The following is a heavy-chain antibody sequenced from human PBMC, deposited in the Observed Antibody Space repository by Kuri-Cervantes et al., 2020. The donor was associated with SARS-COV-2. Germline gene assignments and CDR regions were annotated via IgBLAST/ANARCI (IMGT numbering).Heavy chain of an antibody. Sequence: GGSLRLSCAASGFTFSLYSMNWVRQAPGKGLEWVSSISSTSSYIYYVDSVKGRFTISRDNAKNSLFLQMNSLRAEDTAVYYCARDTGAGTEGGLDYWGQGTLVTVSS. D-gene: IGHD6-19*01. CDR3: ARDTGAGTEGGLDY. CDR1: GFTFSLYS. V-gene: IGHV3-21*01. CDR2: ISSTSSYI. J-gene: IGHJ4*02.